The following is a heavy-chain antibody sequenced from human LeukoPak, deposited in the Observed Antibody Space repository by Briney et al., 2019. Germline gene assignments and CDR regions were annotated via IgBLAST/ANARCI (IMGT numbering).Heavy chain of an antibody. CDR1: GFTFSSYS. J-gene: IGHJ4*02. D-gene: IGHD6-6*01. V-gene: IGHV3-21*01. CDR2: ISSSSSYI. CDR3: ARGRSAAPRGSDY. Sequence: GGSLRLSCAASGFTFSSYSMNWVRQARGKGLEWVLSISSSSSYIYYADSVKGRFTISRDNAKNSLYLQMNSLRAEDTAVYYCARGRSAAPRGSDYWGQGTLVTVSS.